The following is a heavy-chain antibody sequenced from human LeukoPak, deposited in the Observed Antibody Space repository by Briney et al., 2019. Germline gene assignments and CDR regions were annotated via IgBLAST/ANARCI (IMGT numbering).Heavy chain of an antibody. D-gene: IGHD3-10*01. CDR2: ISSSSSYI. V-gene: IGHV3-21*01. J-gene: IGHJ4*02. Sequence: GGSLRLSCAASGFTFSSYSVNWVRQAPGKGLEWVSSISSSSSYIYYADSVKGRFTISRDNAKNLLYLQMNSLRAEDTAVYYCARDPFYGSGSYLFDYWGQGTLVTVSS. CDR3: ARDPFYGSGSYLFDY. CDR1: GFTFSSYS.